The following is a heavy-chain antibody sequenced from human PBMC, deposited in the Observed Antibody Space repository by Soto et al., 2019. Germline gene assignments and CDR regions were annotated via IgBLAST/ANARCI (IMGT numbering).Heavy chain of an antibody. CDR3: ARLGTYGSGSYVWANSSEP. CDR2: IYYSGST. V-gene: IGHV4-59*08. J-gene: IGHJ5*02. Sequence: PSETLSLTCTVSGGSISSYYWSWIRQPPGEGLEWIGYIYYSGSTKYNPSLKSRVTISVDTSKNQFSLKLSSVTAADTAVYYCARLGTYGSGSYVWANSSEPWGQGTLVTLSS. CDR1: GGSISSYY. D-gene: IGHD3-10*01.